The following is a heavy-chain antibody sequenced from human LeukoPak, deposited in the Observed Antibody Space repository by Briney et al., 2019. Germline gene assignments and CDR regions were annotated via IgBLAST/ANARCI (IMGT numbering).Heavy chain of an antibody. D-gene: IGHD2-2*01. CDR3: ARHAYGDIVVVPAAMPAEPYFDY. J-gene: IGHJ4*02. Sequence: SETLSLTCTVSGGSISSSSYYWGWIRQPPGKGPEWIGSIYYSGSTYYNPSLKSRVTISVDTSKNQFSLKLSSVTAADTAVYYCARHAYGDIVVVPAAMPAEPYFDYWGQGTLVTVSS. CDR1: GGSISSSSYY. CDR2: IYYSGST. V-gene: IGHV4-39*01.